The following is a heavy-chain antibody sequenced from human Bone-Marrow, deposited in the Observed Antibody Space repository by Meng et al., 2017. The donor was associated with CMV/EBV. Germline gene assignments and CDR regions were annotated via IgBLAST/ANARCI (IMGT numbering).Heavy chain of an antibody. CDR2: INSDGSST. Sequence: LYCAASGFTFRSYWMHWVRQAPGKGLVWVSRINSDGSSTSYADSVKGRFTISRDNAKNTLYLQMNSLRAEDTAVYYCARGRTTGFDYWGQGTLVTVSS. V-gene: IGHV3-74*01. D-gene: IGHD1-14*01. CDR3: ARGRTTGFDY. J-gene: IGHJ4*02. CDR1: GFTFRSYW.